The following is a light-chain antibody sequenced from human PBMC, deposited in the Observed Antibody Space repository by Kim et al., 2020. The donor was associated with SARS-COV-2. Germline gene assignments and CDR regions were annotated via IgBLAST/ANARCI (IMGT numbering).Light chain of an antibody. Sequence: STGEQATLSCRASQSVSSNYLAWYQQKPGQAPRLLIYGASSRATGIPDRFSGSGSGTDFTLTITRLEPEDFAVYYCQQYSSSPATFGQGTKVDIK. CDR3: QQYSSSPAT. CDR2: GAS. V-gene: IGKV3-20*01. CDR1: QSVSSNY. J-gene: IGKJ1*01.